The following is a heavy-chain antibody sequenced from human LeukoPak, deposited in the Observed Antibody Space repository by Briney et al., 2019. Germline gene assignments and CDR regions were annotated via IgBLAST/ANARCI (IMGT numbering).Heavy chain of an antibody. CDR2: IYTSGST. V-gene: IGHV4-4*07. CDR3: ARDWRDYYDSSGYYWDDAFDI. J-gene: IGHJ3*02. CDR1: GGSISSYC. Sequence: SETLSLTCTVSGGSISSYCWSWIRQPAGKGLEGIGRIYTSGSTNYNPSLKSRVTMSVDTSKNRFSLKLSSVTAADTAVYYCARDWRDYYDSSGYYWDDAFDIWGQGTMVTVSS. D-gene: IGHD3-22*01.